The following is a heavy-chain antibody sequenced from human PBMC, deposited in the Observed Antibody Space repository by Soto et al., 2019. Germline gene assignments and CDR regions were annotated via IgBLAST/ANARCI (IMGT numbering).Heavy chain of an antibody. D-gene: IGHD2-8*01. CDR2: ISGYNGDA. J-gene: IGHJ6*02. CDR3: AKNGQPPYYYYGLDV. CDR1: GYTFTRYG. Sequence: GASVKVSCKASGYTFTRYGISWVRQAPGQGLEWMGWISGYNGDANYAQRFQGRVSMTIDTSTTTAYMELRTLTPDDTAVYYCAKNGQPPYYYYGLDVWG. V-gene: IGHV1-18*01.